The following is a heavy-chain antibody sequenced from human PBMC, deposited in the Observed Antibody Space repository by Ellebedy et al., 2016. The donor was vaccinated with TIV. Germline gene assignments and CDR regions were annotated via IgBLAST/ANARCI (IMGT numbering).Heavy chain of an antibody. V-gene: IGHV3-23*01. Sequence: GGSLRLSXAASGFTLSAYAMGWVRQPPGKGLARVATRCAIGNDAWYADSVKGRFTISRDNSKNTLSLQLKGLRAEDTALYYCARDGYNWIPFDNWGQGTLVTVSS. CDR3: ARDGYNWIPFDN. D-gene: IGHD1-20*01. CDR1: GFTLSAYA. CDR2: RCAIGNDA. J-gene: IGHJ4*02.